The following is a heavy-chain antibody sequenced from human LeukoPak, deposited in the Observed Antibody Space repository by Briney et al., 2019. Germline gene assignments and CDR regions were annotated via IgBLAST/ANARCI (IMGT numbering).Heavy chain of an antibody. V-gene: IGHV4-39*01. CDR2: IYYSGST. CDR1: GGSISSSSYS. CDR3: ARHGGDPRSSSSWVHGAFDI. J-gene: IGHJ3*02. Sequence: PSETLSLTCTVSGGSISSSSYSWGWIRQPPGKGLEWIGSIYYSGSTYYNPSLKSRVTISVDTSKNQFSLKLSSVTAADTAVYYCARHGGDPRSSSSWVHGAFDIWGQGTMVTVSS. D-gene: IGHD6-13*01.